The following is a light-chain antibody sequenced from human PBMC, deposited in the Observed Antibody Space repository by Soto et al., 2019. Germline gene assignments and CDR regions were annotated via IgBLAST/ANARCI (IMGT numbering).Light chain of an antibody. CDR1: QSISSNF. V-gene: IGKV3-20*01. J-gene: IGKJ1*01. Sequence: EIVLPQSPATLSLSPGEGATRSCRASQSISSNFLAWYQQKRGQAPRLLIHGASNRATGIPDRFSGSGSGTDFTLTITRLEPEDFAVYYCQQYGGSPRTFGQGTKVDNK. CDR3: QQYGGSPRT. CDR2: GAS.